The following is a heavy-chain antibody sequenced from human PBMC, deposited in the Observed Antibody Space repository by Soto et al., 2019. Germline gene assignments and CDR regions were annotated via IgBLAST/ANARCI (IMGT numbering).Heavy chain of an antibody. J-gene: IGHJ3*02. CDR3: ARGSLVRGVIKDDAFDI. CDR1: GGTFSSYT. Sequence: SVKVSCKASGGTFSSYTISWVRQAPGQGLEWMGRIIPILGIANYAQKFQGRVTITADKSTSTAYMELSSLRSEDTAVYYCARGSLVRGVIKDDAFDIWGQGTMVTVSS. CDR2: IIPILGIA. D-gene: IGHD3-10*01. V-gene: IGHV1-69*02.